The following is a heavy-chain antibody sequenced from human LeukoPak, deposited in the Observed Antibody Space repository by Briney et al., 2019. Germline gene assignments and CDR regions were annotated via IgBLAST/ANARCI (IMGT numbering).Heavy chain of an antibody. V-gene: IGHV4-34*09. CDR2: INHSGST. CDR1: GGSFSGYY. CDR3: ARVQSYRYYFDY. D-gene: IGHD3-16*02. Sequence: PSETLSLTCAVYGGSFSGYYWSWIRQPPGKGLEWIGEINHSGSTNYNPSLKSRATISVDTSQNQFSLKLRSVTAADTAVYFCARVQSYRYYFDYWGQGTLVIVSS. J-gene: IGHJ4*02.